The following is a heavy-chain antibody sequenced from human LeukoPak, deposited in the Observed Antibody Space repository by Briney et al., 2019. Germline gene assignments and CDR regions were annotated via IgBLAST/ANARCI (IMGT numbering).Heavy chain of an antibody. J-gene: IGHJ3*02. CDR1: GYTFTSYY. Sequence: ASVKVSCKASGYTFTSYYMHWVRQAPGQGLEWMGIINPSGGSTSYAQKFQGRVTMTRDMSTSTVYMELSSLRSEDTAVYYCARGGVGYCSGGSCYRQGAPSDAFDIWGQGTMVTVSS. CDR3: ARGGVGYCSGGSCYRQGAPSDAFDI. V-gene: IGHV1-46*01. D-gene: IGHD2-15*01. CDR2: INPSGGST.